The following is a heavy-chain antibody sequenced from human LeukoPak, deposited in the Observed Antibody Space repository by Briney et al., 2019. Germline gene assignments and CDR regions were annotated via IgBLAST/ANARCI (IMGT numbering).Heavy chain of an antibody. D-gene: IGHD1-26*01. J-gene: IGHJ4*02. CDR3: ASTGVGATGSTFFGY. V-gene: IGHV1-2*02. CDR1: GYTFTGYY. Sequence: ASVKVSCKASGYTFTGYYMHWVRQAPGQGLEWMGWINPNSGGTNYAQKFQGRVTMTRDTSISTAYMELSRLRSDDTAVYYCASTGVGATGSTFFGYWGQGTLVTVSS. CDR2: INPNSGGT.